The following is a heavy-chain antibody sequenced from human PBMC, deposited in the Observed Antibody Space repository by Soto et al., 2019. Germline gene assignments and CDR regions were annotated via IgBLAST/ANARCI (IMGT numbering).Heavy chain of an antibody. V-gene: IGHV3-30*18. CDR1: GFTFSSYG. CDR3: AKDRQPQLDSNYYYYMDV. Sequence: GGSLRLSCAASGFTFSSYGMHWVRQAPGKGLEWVAVISYDGSNKYYADSVKGRFTISRDNSKNTLYLQMNSLRAEDTAVYYCAKDRQPQLDSNYYYYMDVWGKGTTVTVYS. J-gene: IGHJ6*03. CDR2: ISYDGSNK. D-gene: IGHD6-13*01.